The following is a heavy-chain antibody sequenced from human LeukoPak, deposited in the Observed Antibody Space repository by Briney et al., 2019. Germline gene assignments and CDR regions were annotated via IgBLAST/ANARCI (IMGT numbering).Heavy chain of an antibody. CDR1: GFTFDDYA. CDR2: ISWNSGSI. Sequence: GGSLRLSCAASGFTFDDYAMHWVRQAPGKGLEWVSGISWNSGSIGYADSVKGRFTISRDNAKNSLYLQMNSLRAEDTALYYCAKDEGPATAFNWFDPWGQGTLVTVSS. V-gene: IGHV3-9*01. CDR3: AKDEGPATAFNWFDP. D-gene: IGHD2-2*01. J-gene: IGHJ5*02.